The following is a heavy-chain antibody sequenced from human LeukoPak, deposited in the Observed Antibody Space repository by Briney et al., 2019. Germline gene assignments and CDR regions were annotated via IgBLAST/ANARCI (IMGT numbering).Heavy chain of an antibody. CDR1: GDSIFTTNYY. CDR2: IYYSGST. J-gene: IGHJ6*03. V-gene: IGHV4-39*07. Sequence: SETLSLTCTVSGDSIFTTNYYWGWVRQPPGKGLEWIGTIYYSGSTSYNPSLRRRVTISIDTSKNQFSLKMTSVTAADTAVYYCARLGQVVPAAFHMDVWGNGASVIVSS. CDR3: ARLGQVVPAAFHMDV. D-gene: IGHD2-2*01.